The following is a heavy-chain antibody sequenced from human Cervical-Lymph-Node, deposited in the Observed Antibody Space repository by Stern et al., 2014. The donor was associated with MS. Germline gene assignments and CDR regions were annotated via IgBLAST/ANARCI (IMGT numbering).Heavy chain of an antibody. CDR3: ASKDDYGDH. V-gene: IGHV3-48*04. J-gene: IGHJ4*02. D-gene: IGHD2-15*01. CDR1: GFTFSSYN. CDR2: ITGGGSTI. Sequence: EVQLVESGGGLVQPGGSLRLSCAGSGFTFSSYNMNWVRQAPGKGLEWVSYITGGGSTIYYADSGKARFTISRDNAKNSLYLQMNSLRAEDTAVYYCASKDDYGDHWGQGTLVTVSS.